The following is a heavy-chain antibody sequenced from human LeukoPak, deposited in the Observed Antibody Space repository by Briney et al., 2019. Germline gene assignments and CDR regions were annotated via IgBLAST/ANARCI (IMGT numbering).Heavy chain of an antibody. CDR3: ARPTRCSGGTCYSEFDY. D-gene: IGHD2-15*01. J-gene: IGHJ4*02. Sequence: GGSLRLSCAASGVTFSSYWMHWVRQAPGKGLVWVSLINSDGSNTNYADSVKGRFTISRDNAKNTLYLQMNSLRAEDTAVYFCARPTRCSGGTCYSEFDYWGQGTLVTVSS. CDR1: GVTFSSYW. V-gene: IGHV3-74*01. CDR2: INSDGSNT.